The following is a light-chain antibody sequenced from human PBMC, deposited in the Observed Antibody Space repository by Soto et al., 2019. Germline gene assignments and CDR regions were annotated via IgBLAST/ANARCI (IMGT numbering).Light chain of an antibody. CDR1: QSVSSN. CDR3: QQYNQWPLFT. J-gene: IGKJ3*01. V-gene: IGKV3-15*01. CDR2: ATS. Sequence: EIVMTQSPVTLSVSPGERATLSCRASQSVSSNVAWYQQRPGQAPRLLIYATSTRATGIPARFSGSGSGTEFTLTISSLRSEDFAVYYCQQYNQWPLFTFGPGTKVDMK.